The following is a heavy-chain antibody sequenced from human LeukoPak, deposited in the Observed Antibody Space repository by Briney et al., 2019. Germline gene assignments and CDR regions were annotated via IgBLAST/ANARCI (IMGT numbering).Heavy chain of an antibody. J-gene: IGHJ4*02. Sequence: PGGSLRLSCAASGFTFSSYAMSWVRQAPGKGLEWVTAISGSGGSTYYADSVKGRFTISRDNSKNTLYLQMNSLRAEDTAVYYCAKATYDILTGYYDYWGQGTLVTVSS. D-gene: IGHD3-9*01. CDR1: GFTFSSYA. CDR3: AKATYDILTGYYDY. V-gene: IGHV3-23*01. CDR2: ISGSGGST.